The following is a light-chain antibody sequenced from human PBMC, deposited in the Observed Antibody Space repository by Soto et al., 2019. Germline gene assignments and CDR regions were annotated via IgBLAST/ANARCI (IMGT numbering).Light chain of an antibody. V-gene: IGLV1-40*01. Sequence: QLVLTQPPSVSGAPGQRVTISCTGSSSNIGAGYDVHWYQLLPGTAPKVLIYGNNNRPSGVPDRISGSKSGTSASLAIIGLRSEDEAEYYCASWDDSLSVPIFGGGTKVTVL. CDR1: SSNIGAGYD. CDR3: ASWDDSLSVPI. CDR2: GNN. J-gene: IGLJ2*01.